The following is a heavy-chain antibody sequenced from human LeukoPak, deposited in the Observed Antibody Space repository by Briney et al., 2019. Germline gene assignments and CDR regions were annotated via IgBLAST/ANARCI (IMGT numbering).Heavy chain of an antibody. Sequence: PGGSLRLSCAASGFTFSTSAMTWVRQAPGKGLEWVSGISGSGVTDYADSVKGRFTISRDNSKNTLYLQMSSLRAEDTAVYYCAKDLNWGGRWGQGTLVTVSS. CDR3: AKDLNWGGR. J-gene: IGHJ4*02. V-gene: IGHV3-23*01. D-gene: IGHD7-27*01. CDR1: GFTFSTSA. CDR2: ISGSGVT.